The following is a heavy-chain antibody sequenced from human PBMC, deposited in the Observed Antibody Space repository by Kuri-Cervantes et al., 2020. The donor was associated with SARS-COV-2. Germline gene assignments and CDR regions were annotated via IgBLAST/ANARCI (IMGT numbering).Heavy chain of an antibody. CDR3: ARSTDGIAVAGTVNFVY. Sequence: LRLSCTVSGGSISSGDYYWSWIRQPPGKGLEWIGYIYYSGSTYYNPSLKSRVTISVDTSKNQFSLKLSSVTAADTAVYYCARSTDGIAVAGTVNFVYWGQGTLVTVSS. V-gene: IGHV4-30-4*01. D-gene: IGHD6-19*01. J-gene: IGHJ4*02. CDR1: GGSISSGDYY. CDR2: IYYSGST.